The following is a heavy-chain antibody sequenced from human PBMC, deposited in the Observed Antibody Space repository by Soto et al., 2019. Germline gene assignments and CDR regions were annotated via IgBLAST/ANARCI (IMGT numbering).Heavy chain of an antibody. CDR1: GSTFTSYD. J-gene: IGHJ4*02. V-gene: IGHV1-8*01. CDR3: ARRAETNGWNGFGADKYYFDF. Sequence: ASVKVSFTASGSTFTSYDIYWVRQAPGQGLEWMGWMNPNTGNSGYAQKFQGRVTVTSDTSINTVYMELSSLRSEDTAVYYCARRAETNGWNGFGADKYYFDFWGQGPLVTVSS. D-gene: IGHD1-1*01. CDR2: MNPNTGNS.